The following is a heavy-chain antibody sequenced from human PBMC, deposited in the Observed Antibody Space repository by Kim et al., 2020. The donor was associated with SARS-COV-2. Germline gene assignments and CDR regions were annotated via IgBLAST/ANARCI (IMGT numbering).Heavy chain of an antibody. D-gene: IGHD3-22*01. J-gene: IGHJ4*02. V-gene: IGHV3-33*05. CDR2: ISYDGSNK. Sequence: GGSLRLSCAASGFTFSSYGMHWVRQAPGKGLEWVAVISYDGSNKYYADSVKGRFTISRDNSKNTLYLQMNSLRAEDTAVYYCASSGYSDWGQGTLVTVSS. CDR3: ASSGYSD. CDR1: GFTFSSYG.